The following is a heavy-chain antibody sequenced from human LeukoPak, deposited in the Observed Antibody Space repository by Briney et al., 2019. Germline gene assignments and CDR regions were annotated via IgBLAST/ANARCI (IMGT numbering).Heavy chain of an antibody. J-gene: IGHJ1*01. D-gene: IGHD3-3*01. CDR1: GFTFSTYN. V-gene: IGHV3-21*01. CDR3: ASSLFGVVAPGY. Sequence: GGSLRLSSAASGFTFSTYNMNWVRQAPGKGLEWVSSISSSSTYIYYADSVKGRFTISRDNAKNSLYLQMNSLRAEDSAVYYCASSLFGVVAPGYWGQGTLVTVSS. CDR2: ISSSSTYI.